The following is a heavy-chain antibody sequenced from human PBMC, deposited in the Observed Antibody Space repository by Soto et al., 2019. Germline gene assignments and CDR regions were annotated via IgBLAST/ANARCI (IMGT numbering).Heavy chain of an antibody. V-gene: IGHV4-34*01. Sequence: QVQLQQRGAGLLRPSETLSLTCAVYGGSFSGYYWSWIRQPPGKGLEWIGEINHSGSTNYNPSLKSRVTISVATSKNQFSLKLSSVTAADTAVYYCAREVYDYGDFIGNDYWGQGTLVTVSS. CDR1: GGSFSGYY. J-gene: IGHJ4*02. D-gene: IGHD4-17*01. CDR2: INHSGST. CDR3: AREVYDYGDFIGNDY.